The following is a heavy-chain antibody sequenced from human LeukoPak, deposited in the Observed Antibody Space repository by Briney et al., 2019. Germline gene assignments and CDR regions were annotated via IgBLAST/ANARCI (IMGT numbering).Heavy chain of an antibody. CDR1: GGSISSGTYF. D-gene: IGHD1-26*01. CDR3: ARGVYGSQDY. J-gene: IGHJ4*02. Sequence: SETLSLTCTVSGGSISSGTYFWGWIRQPPGNGLEWIGSVPYSGGTYYNPSLRSRVTISRDTSKNQFSLNLNSVTAADTAVYYCARGVYGSQDYWGQGTLVTVSS. V-gene: IGHV4-39*07. CDR2: VPYSGGT.